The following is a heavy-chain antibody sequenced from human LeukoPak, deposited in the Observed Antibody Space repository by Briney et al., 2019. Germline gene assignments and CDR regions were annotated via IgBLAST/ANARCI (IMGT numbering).Heavy chain of an antibody. CDR2: VKPDGSEK. D-gene: IGHD3-9*01. V-gene: IGHV3-7*01. Sequence: GRSLRLSCAASGFSFSDYWMSWVRQAPGKGLEWVANVKPDGSEKYYVDSVKGRFTISRDNARNSLYLQMNSLRAEDTAVYYCARVYDILTGYYTVYWGQGTLVTVSS. J-gene: IGHJ4*02. CDR1: GFSFSDYW. CDR3: ARVYDILTGYYTVY.